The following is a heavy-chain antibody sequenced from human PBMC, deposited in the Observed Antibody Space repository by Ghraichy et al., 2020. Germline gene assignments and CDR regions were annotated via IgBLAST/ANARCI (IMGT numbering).Heavy chain of an antibody. CDR1: GDSISSPNW. Sequence: SETLSLTCAVSGDSISSPNWWSWVRQSPGKGLEWIGEIYHSGSTNYNPSLKSRVTISLDKSKNQFSLNLSSVTAADTAVYYCARYYYYYMDVWGKGTTVTVSS. V-gene: IGHV4-4*02. CDR3: ARYYYYYMDV. CDR2: IYHSGST. J-gene: IGHJ6*03.